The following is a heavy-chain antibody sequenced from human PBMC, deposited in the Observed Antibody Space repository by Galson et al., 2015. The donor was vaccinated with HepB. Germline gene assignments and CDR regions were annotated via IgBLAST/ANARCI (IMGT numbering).Heavy chain of an antibody. CDR1: GASFSGYY. V-gene: IGHV4-34*01. Sequence: ETLSLTCTVYGASFSGYYWTWIRQPPGKGPEWIGEINHSGSTNYNPSLKSRVTISVDTSKNQFSLKLTSVTAADTAVYYCARGREYCGGGSCYHQPDYWGQGTLVTVSS. CDR2: INHSGST. D-gene: IGHD2-15*01. J-gene: IGHJ4*02. CDR3: ARGREYCGGGSCYHQPDY.